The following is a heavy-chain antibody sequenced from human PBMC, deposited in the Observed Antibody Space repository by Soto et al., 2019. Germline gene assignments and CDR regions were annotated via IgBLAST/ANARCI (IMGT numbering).Heavy chain of an antibody. J-gene: IGHJ4*02. V-gene: IGHV3-66*01. D-gene: IGHD2-15*01. CDR1: GLSVTSNY. CDR2: IYSGSTT. CDR3: ARGYWVEGYGAGTYFDY. Sequence: EVLLVQSGGGLVQPGGSPRLSCAPSGLSVTSNYMAWVRQAPGKGLEWVSVIYSGSTTHHADSVKGRFTISRDSSRNTLYLQMSSLRVEDTALYYCARGYWVEGYGAGTYFDYWGQGTLVTVSS.